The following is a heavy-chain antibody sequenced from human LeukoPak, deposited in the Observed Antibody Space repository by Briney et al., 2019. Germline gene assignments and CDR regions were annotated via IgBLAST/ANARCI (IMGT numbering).Heavy chain of an antibody. CDR3: AKRSYCFGAACLFDP. Sequence: PGRSLRLSCAASGFTFSSYAMTWVRQAPGKGLEWVSAISGSAERTYYADSVKGRFTISRDNSKNTLYRQMSSLRAEDTAVYYCAKRSYCFGAACLFDPWGQGTLVTVSS. V-gene: IGHV3-23*01. J-gene: IGHJ5*02. CDR1: GFTFSSYA. D-gene: IGHD2-15*01. CDR2: ISGSAERT.